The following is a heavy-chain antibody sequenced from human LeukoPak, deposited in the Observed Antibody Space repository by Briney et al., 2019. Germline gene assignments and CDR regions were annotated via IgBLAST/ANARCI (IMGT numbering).Heavy chain of an antibody. V-gene: IGHV3-30*02. CDR1: GFTFSSYG. CDR3: AKSMVSLYGMDV. Sequence: GGSLRLSCAASGFTFSSYGMHWVRQAPGKGLEWVAFIRYDGSNKYYADSVKGRFTISRDNSKNTPYLQMNSLRAEDTAVYYCAKSMVSLYGMDVWGQGTTVTVSS. D-gene: IGHD5-18*01. J-gene: IGHJ6*02. CDR2: IRYDGSNK.